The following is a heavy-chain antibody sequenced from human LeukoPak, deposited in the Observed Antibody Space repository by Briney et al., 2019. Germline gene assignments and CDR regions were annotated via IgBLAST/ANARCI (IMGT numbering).Heavy chain of an antibody. CDR3: ARVYYGSGSYLYYFDY. Sequence: SETLSLTCTVSGGSISGSSYYWGWIRQPPGKGLEWIGSIYYSGSTYYNPSLKSRVTISVDTSKNQFSLKLSSVTAADTAVYYCARVYYGSGSYLYYFDYWGQGTLVTVSS. D-gene: IGHD3-10*01. V-gene: IGHV4-39*07. J-gene: IGHJ4*02. CDR1: GGSISGSSYY. CDR2: IYYSGST.